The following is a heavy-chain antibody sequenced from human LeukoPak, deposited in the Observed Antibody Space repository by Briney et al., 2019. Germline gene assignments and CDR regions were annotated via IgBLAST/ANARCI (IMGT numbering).Heavy chain of an antibody. Sequence: GGSLRLSCAASGFTFSNYAMHWVRQAPGKGLEGVAVLSYDGSDKYYADSVKGRFTISRDNSKNTLYLQMNSLRAEDTAVYYCARPYYDSSGYRFDYWGQGTLVTVSS. D-gene: IGHD3-22*01. CDR2: LSYDGSDK. J-gene: IGHJ4*02. CDR1: GFTFSNYA. V-gene: IGHV3-30-3*01. CDR3: ARPYYDSSGYRFDY.